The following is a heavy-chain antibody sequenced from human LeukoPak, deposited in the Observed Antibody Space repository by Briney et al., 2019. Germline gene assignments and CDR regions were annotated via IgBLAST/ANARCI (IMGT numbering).Heavy chain of an antibody. CDR1: GASIFSTTFY. CDR2: MYYDGST. D-gene: IGHD1-26*01. Sequence: SETLSLTCSVSGASIFSTTFYWGWIRQPPGKGLEWIGSMYYDGSTYYNPSLKSRVSISVDTSNNQFSLKLTSVTAADTAVYFCARRSDSGSDDGEDYFDFWGQGTLVTISS. J-gene: IGHJ4*02. V-gene: IGHV4-39*01. CDR3: ARRSDSGSDDGEDYFDF.